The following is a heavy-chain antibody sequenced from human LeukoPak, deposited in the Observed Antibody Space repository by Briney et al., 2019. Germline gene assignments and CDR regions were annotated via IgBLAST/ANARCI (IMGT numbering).Heavy chain of an antibody. CDR3: AHTGGGAVAGIRRERADY. J-gene: IGHJ4*02. Sequence: SGPTLVKPTQTLTLTCTFSGFSLSTSGVGVGWIRQPPGKALEWLALIYWDDDKRYSPSLKSRLTITKDTSKNQVVLTMTNMDPVDTATYYCAHTGGGAVAGIRRERADYWGQGTLVTVSS. V-gene: IGHV2-5*02. CDR2: IYWDDDK. CDR1: GFSLSTSGVG. D-gene: IGHD6-19*01.